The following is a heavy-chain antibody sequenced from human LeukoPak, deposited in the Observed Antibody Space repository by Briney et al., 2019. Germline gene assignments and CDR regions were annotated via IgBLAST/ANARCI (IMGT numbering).Heavy chain of an antibody. V-gene: IGHV4-39*07. CDR1: GGSISSSSYY. CDR3: ARRRYFDWLSPDDAFDI. D-gene: IGHD3-9*01. CDR2: IYYSGST. Sequence: PSETLSLTCTVSGGSISSSSYYWGWIRQPPGKGLEWIGSIYYSGSTYYNPSLKSRVTISVDTSKNQFSLKLSSVTAADTAVYYCARRRYFDWLSPDDAFDIWGQGTMVTVSS. J-gene: IGHJ3*02.